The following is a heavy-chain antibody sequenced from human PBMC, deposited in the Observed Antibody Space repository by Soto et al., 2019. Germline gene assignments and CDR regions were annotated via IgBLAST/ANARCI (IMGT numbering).Heavy chain of an antibody. CDR2: IWDDGSNK. D-gene: IGHD1-26*01. V-gene: IGHV3-33*01. Sequence: PGGSLRLSCAASGFTFGSYGVHWVRQAPGKGLEWVAVIWDDGSNKCYADSEKRRRTISSDKSKNTLSLHMHSMRAEDTPVYYCARDPRNTWSYPGEYWGQGTRVT. J-gene: IGHJ4*02. CDR3: ARDPRNTWSYPGEY. CDR1: GFTFGSYG.